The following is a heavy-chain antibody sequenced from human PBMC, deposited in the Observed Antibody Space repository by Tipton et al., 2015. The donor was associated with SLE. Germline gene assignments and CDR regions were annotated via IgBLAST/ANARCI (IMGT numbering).Heavy chain of an antibody. Sequence: TLSLTCSVSGDSITSYFWSWFRQSTGGGLEWIGRVYSSGSANYNPALISRVSMSVDISKNQFFLTLRSVTAADTAVYFCARGDVDWGQGTLVTVSS. CDR1: GDSITSYF. V-gene: IGHV4-4*07. CDR3: ARGDVD. D-gene: IGHD5-24*01. J-gene: IGHJ4*02. CDR2: VYSSGSA.